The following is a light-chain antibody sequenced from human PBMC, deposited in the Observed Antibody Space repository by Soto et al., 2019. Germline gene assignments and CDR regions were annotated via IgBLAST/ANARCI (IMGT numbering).Light chain of an antibody. CDR2: EGS. J-gene: IGLJ2*01. CDR1: SSDVGTYNL. CDR3: CSYAGSSTLV. V-gene: IGLV2-23*01. Sequence: QSALTQPASVSGSPGQSITISCTGTSSDVGTYNLVSWYQQHPGKAPKLMIYEGSKRPSGVSNRFSGSKSGNTASLTIFGLQAEHEADYYCCSYAGSSTLVFGGGTKVTVL.